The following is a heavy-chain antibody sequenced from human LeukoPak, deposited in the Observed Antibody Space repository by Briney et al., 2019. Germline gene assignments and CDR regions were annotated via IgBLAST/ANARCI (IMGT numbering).Heavy chain of an antibody. J-gene: IGHJ5*02. CDR2: IYYSGST. V-gene: IGHV4-59*08. CDR1: GGSISSYY. D-gene: IGHD5-24*01. CDR3: ARTNLDGYNYGDWFDP. Sequence: SETLSLTCTVSGGSISSYYWSWIRQPPGKGLEWIGYIYYSGSTNYNPSLKSRVTISVDTSKNQFSLKLSSVTAADTAVYYCARTNLDGYNYGDWFDPWGQGTLVTVSS.